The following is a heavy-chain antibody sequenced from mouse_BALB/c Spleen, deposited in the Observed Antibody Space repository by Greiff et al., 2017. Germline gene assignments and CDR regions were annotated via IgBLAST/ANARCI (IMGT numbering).Heavy chain of an antibody. CDR3: ATYDYDGGSY. J-gene: IGHJ3*01. D-gene: IGHD2-4*01. Sequence: EVQLVESGGGLVKPGGSLKLSCAASGFTFSSYAMSWVRQTPEKRLEWVASISSGGSTYYPDSVKGRFTISRDNARNILYLQMSSLRSEDTAMYYCATYDYDGGSYWGQGTLVTVSA. CDR2: ISSGGST. CDR1: GFTFSSYA. V-gene: IGHV5-6-5*01.